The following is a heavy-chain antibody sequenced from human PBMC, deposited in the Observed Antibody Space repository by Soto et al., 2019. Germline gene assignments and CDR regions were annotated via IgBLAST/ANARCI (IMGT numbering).Heavy chain of an antibody. CDR2: IDPSDSYT. CDR1: GYIFTSYC. Sequence: GESRKISYKGSGYIFTSYCISWVRQMLGKGLEWMGRIDPSDSYTNYSPSFQGHVTISADKSISTAYLQWSSLKASDTAMYYCARHLTFHRRFLESDAFDFSGQGTMVT. V-gene: IGHV5-10-1*01. D-gene: IGHD3-3*01. J-gene: IGHJ3*01. CDR3: ARHLTFHRRFLESDAFDF.